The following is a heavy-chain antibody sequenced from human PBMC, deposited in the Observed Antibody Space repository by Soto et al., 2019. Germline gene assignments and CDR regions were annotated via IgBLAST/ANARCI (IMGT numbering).Heavy chain of an antibody. V-gene: IGHV3-23*01. D-gene: IGHD3-22*01. J-gene: IGHJ4*02. CDR2: ISGSGGRI. CDR3: AKRDYSDXGGYASLFDY. Sequence: EVQLLESGGGLVQPGGSLRLSCAASGFTFSTYAMAWVRQAPGQGLEWVSGISGSGGRIYYADSVQGRFTISRDNSKNTLYVQMNSLRAEDTAVYYCAKRDYSDXGGYASLFDYWGQGTLVTVSS. CDR1: GFTFSTYA.